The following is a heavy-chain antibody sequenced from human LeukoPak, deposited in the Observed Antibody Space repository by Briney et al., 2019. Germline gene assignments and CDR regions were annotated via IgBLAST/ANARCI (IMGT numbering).Heavy chain of an antibody. CDR3: APTGGGWFHH. D-gene: IGHD3-10*01. CDR1: GGSILTSHNN. CDR2: MYPGGNI. Sequence: SETLYLTCSVSGGSILTSHNNWGWIRQAPGQELVWFVNMYPGGNIYDNPSLDRRTTLCANTSSTAFFLMPNSVTAADTAVYYCAPTGGGWFHHWGQGVLVLVSS. V-gene: IGHV4-39*02. J-gene: IGHJ5*02.